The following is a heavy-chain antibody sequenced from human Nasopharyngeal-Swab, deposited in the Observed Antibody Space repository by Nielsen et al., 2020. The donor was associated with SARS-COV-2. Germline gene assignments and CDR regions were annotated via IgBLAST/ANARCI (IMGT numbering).Heavy chain of an antibody. J-gene: IGHJ4*02. D-gene: IGHD2-15*01. V-gene: IGHV3-73*01. CDR2: VRSKGNNYAT. Sequence: GESPKTPCAAPGFPFSDSAIHWVRQASGTGLERVGRVRSKGNNYATAYSASVKGRFIIFRDDPTNTAYLQMNSLKTEDTAMYYCTRCGGGCYSGRDYWGQGTLVTVSS. CDR1: GFPFSDSA. CDR3: TRCGGGCYSGRDY.